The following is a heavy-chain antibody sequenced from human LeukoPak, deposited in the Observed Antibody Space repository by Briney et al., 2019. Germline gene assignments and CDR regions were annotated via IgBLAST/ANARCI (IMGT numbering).Heavy chain of an antibody. CDR3: AGGWGATSFDY. CDR2: IKQDGSEK. CDR1: GFTFSSYW. Sequence: GGSLRLSCAASGFTFSSYWMSWVRQAPGKGLEWVANIKQDGSEKYYVDSVKGRFTISRDNATNSLYLQMNSLRAEDTAVYYCAGGWGATSFDYWGQGTLVTVSS. J-gene: IGHJ4*02. V-gene: IGHV3-7*04. D-gene: IGHD1-26*01.